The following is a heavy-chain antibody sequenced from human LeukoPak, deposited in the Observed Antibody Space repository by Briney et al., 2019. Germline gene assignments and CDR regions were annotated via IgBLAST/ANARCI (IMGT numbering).Heavy chain of an antibody. D-gene: IGHD3-10*01. J-gene: IGHJ4*02. CDR1: GFTFSGDW. CDR2: IKPDGSAT. V-gene: IGHV3-7*01. Sequence: PGGSLRLPCAASGFTFSGDWMNWIRQAPGKGLEWLANIKPDGSATYYVDSLKGRFTISRDNARNSAYLQMNSLRADDTAVYYCMSGVGFWGLGTLVTVSS. CDR3: MSGVGF.